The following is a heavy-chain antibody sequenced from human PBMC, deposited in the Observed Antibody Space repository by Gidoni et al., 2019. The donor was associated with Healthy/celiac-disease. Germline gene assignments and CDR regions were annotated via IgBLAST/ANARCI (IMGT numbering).Heavy chain of an antibody. V-gene: IGHV3-23*01. CDR3: AKDALWPDYYYYMDV. Sequence: EVQLLESGGGLVQPGGSLRLSCAASGFTFSSYAMSWVRQAPGKGLEWVSAIRGSGTTYYADSVKGRFTISRDNSKNTLYLQMNSLRAEDTAVYYCAKDALWPDYYYYMDVWGKGTTVTVSS. CDR1: GFTFSSYA. J-gene: IGHJ6*03. D-gene: IGHD3-10*01. CDR2: IRGSGTT.